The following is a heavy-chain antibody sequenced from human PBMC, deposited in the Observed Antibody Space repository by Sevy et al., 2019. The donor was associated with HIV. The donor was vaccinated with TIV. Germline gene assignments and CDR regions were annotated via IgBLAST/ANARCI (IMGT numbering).Heavy chain of an antibody. J-gene: IGHJ4*02. CDR3: ATGRDYGSGSYDY. D-gene: IGHD3-10*01. CDR2: ILYEGINK. CDR1: GFSFDRYG. V-gene: IGHV3-33*01. Sequence: GGSLRLSCAASGFSFDRYGMHWVRQAPGKGLEWVAVILYEGINKDYGDSVRGRFTISRDNRKNTLYLQMNSLRVDDTAVYYCATGRDYGSGSYDYWGPGTLVTVSS.